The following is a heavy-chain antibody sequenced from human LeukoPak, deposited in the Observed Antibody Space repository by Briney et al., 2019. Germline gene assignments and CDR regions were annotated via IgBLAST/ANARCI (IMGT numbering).Heavy chain of an antibody. CDR1: GFTFSSYG. V-gene: IGHV3-30*02. CDR3: AKDPRGYSYGLFDY. D-gene: IGHD5-18*01. Sequence: GGSLRLSCAASGFTFSSYGMHWVRQAPGKGLEWVAFIRYDGSNKYYADSVKGRFTISRDNSRNTLYLQMNSLRAEDTAVYYCAKDPRGYSYGLFDYWGQGTLVTVSS. CDR2: IRYDGSNK. J-gene: IGHJ4*02.